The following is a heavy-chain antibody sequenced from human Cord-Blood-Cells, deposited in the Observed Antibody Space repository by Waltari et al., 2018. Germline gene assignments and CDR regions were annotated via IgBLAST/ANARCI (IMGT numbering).Heavy chain of an antibody. CDR1: GFTFSSYG. J-gene: IGHJ3*02. Sequence: QVQLVESGGGVVQPGRSLRLSCAASGFTFSSYGMHWVRQAPGKGLEWVAVISYDGSNKYYADSVKGRFTIARDNSKNTLYLQMNSLRAEDTAVYYCAKGFGAGDAFDIWGQGTMVTVSS. V-gene: IGHV3-30*18. CDR3: AKGFGAGDAFDI. D-gene: IGHD3-10*01. CDR2: ISYDGSNK.